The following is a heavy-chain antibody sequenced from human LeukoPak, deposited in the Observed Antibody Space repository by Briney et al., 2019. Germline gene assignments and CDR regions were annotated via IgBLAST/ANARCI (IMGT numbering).Heavy chain of an antibody. CDR1: GFTVSSNY. Sequence: GGSLRLSCAASGFTVSSNYMSWVRQAPGKGLEWVSVIYSGGSTYYADSVKGRFTISRHNSKNTLYLQMNSLRAEDTAVYYCASSTYYDILTGYYSYYYYGMDVWGQGTTVTVSS. D-gene: IGHD3-9*01. CDR3: ASSTYYDILTGYYSYYYYGMDV. J-gene: IGHJ6*02. V-gene: IGHV3-53*04. CDR2: IYSGGST.